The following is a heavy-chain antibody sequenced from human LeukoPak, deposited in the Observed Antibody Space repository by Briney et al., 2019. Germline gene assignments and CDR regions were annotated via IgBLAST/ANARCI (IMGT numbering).Heavy chain of an antibody. V-gene: IGHV1-18*01. D-gene: IGHD3-3*01. CDR2: ISAYNGNT. CDR3: ARGRSPRPGGYYFNWFDP. CDR1: GYTFTSYG. J-gene: IGHJ5*02. Sequence: ASVKVSCKASGYTFTSYGISWVRQAPGQGLEWMGWISAYNGNTNYAQKLQGRVTMTTDTSTSTAYMELSSLRSEDTAVYYCARGRSPRPGGYYFNWFDPWGQGTLVTVSS.